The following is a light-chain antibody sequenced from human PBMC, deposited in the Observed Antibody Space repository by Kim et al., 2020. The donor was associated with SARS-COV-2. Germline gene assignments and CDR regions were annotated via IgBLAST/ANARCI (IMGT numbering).Light chain of an antibody. CDR2: QDN. CDR1: KVGGKY. Sequence: VSPGQTASITCSGDKVGGKYVCWYQQKPGQSPVLVIYQDNLRPSGIPERFSGSNSGNTATLAISGTQAMDEADYYCQAWDSSTVVFGGGTQLTVL. CDR3: QAWDSSTVV. J-gene: IGLJ2*01. V-gene: IGLV3-1*01.